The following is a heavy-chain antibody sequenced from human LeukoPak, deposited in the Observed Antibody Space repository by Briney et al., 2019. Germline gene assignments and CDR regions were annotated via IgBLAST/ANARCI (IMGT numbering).Heavy chain of an antibody. CDR3: AREVWGSMVRGVMD. CDR1: GGSFSGYY. D-gene: IGHD3-10*01. Sequence: PSETLSLTCAVYGGSFSGYYWSWIRQPPGKGLEWIGEINHSGSTNYNPSLKSRVTISVDTSKNQFSLKLSSVTAADTAVYYCAREVWGSMVRGVMDWGQGTLVTVSS. V-gene: IGHV4-34*01. CDR2: INHSGST. J-gene: IGHJ4*02.